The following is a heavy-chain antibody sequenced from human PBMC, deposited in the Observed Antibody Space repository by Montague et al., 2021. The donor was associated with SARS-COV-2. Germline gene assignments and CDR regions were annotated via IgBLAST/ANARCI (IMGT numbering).Heavy chain of an antibody. CDR2: IYYSGST. Sequence: SETLSLTYTVSGGSISSYYWSWIRQPPGKGLEWIGYIYYSGSTNXNPSLKSRVTISVDTSKNQFSLKLSSVTAVDTAVYYCARAPVAHITIFGVVTSFDYGGQGTLVTVSS. J-gene: IGHJ4*02. V-gene: IGHV4-59*01. CDR1: GGSISSYY. D-gene: IGHD3-3*01. CDR3: ARAPVAHITIFGVVTSFDY.